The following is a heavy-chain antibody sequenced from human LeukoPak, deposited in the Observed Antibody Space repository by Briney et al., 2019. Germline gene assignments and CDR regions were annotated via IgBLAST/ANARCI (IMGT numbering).Heavy chain of an antibody. V-gene: IGHV3-7*01. CDR3: ARVNHYYDSSGYSVLFDY. D-gene: IGHD3-22*01. Sequence: TGGSLRLSCAASGFTFSDYYMSWIRQAPGKGLEWVANIKQDGSEKYYVDSVKGRFTISRDNAKNSLYLQMNSLRAEDTAVYYCARVNHYYDSSGYSVLFDYWGQGTLVTVSS. CDR1: GFTFSDYY. J-gene: IGHJ4*02. CDR2: IKQDGSEK.